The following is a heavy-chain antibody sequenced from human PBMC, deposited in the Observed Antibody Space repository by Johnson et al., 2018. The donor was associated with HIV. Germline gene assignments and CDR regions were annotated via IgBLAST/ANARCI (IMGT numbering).Heavy chain of an antibody. CDR3: TTGRLLAAFYI. CDR2: IKSKNDGGTT. Sequence: VQLVESGGGLIQPGGSLRLSCAASGFTFSNAWMSWVRQAPGKGLEWVGRIKSKNDGGTTDYAAPVKGRFTISRDNSKNTLYLQMNSLKTEDTAVYYCTTGRLLAAFYIWGQGTRVTVSS. CDR1: GFTFSNAW. D-gene: IGHD2-21*02. V-gene: IGHV3-15*01. J-gene: IGHJ3*02.